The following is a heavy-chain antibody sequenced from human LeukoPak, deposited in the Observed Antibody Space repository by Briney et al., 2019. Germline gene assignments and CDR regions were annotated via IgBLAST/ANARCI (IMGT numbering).Heavy chain of an antibody. CDR3: ARDLTASGYGGYI. V-gene: IGHV4-61*02. D-gene: IGHD3-22*01. Sequence: SQTLSLTCTVSGGSISSGNYYWSWIRQPAVKGLEWIGRIDTSGSTDYSPSLKSRVTISVATSKNHFSLKLSSVTAADTAVYYCARDLTASGYGGYIWGQGTMVTVSS. CDR2: IDTSGST. J-gene: IGHJ3*02. CDR1: GGSISSGNYY.